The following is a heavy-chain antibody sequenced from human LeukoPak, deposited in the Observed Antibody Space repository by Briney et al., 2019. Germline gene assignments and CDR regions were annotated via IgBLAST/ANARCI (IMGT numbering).Heavy chain of an antibody. Sequence: SETLSLTCTVSGGSISSYYWSWIRQPPGKGLAWCGYNYYSGSTNYNPSLRSRVTISVDTSKNQFSLKLSSVTAADTAVYYCARGYSSSPPVGYWGQGTLVTVSS. J-gene: IGHJ4*02. CDR3: ARGYSSSPPVGY. D-gene: IGHD6-6*01. CDR1: GGSISSYY. CDR2: NYYSGST. V-gene: IGHV4-59*12.